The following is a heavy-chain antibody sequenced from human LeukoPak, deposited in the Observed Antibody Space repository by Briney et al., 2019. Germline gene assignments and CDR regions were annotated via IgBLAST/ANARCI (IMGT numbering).Heavy chain of an antibody. Sequence: SVKVSCKASGGTFSSYAISWVRQAPGQGLEWMGGIIPIFGTANHAQKFQGRVTITADKSTSTAYMELSSLRSEDTAVYYCARRVTGTDSDYCYYYMDVWGKGTTVTVSS. CDR1: GGTFSSYA. CDR3: ARRVTGTDSDYCYYYMDV. CDR2: IIPIFGTA. D-gene: IGHD1-20*01. V-gene: IGHV1-69*06. J-gene: IGHJ6*03.